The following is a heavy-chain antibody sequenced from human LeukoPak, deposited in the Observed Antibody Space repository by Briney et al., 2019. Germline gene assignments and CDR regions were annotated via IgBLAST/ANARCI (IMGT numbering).Heavy chain of an antibody. Sequence: PGGSLRLSCAASGFTFSSYGMNWVRQAPGKGLEWVAVIWYDGSNKYYADSVKGRFTISRDNSKNTLYLQMNSLRAEDTAVYYCARDVATMVRGVTQNWFDPWGQGTLVTVSS. V-gene: IGHV3-33*01. CDR3: ARDVATMVRGVTQNWFDP. CDR1: GFTFSSYG. CDR2: IWYDGSNK. D-gene: IGHD3-10*01. J-gene: IGHJ5*02.